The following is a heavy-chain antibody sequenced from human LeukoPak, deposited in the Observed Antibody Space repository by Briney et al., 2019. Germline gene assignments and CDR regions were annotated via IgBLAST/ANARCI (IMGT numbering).Heavy chain of an antibody. Sequence: ASVKVSCKASGYTFTGYYMHWVRQAPGQGLEWMGWINPNSGGANYAQKFQGRVTMTRDTSISTAYMELSRLRSDDTAVYYCARVRYFDWLPFDPWGQGTLVTVSS. CDR3: ARVRYFDWLPFDP. J-gene: IGHJ5*02. V-gene: IGHV1-2*02. CDR1: GYTFTGYY. D-gene: IGHD3-9*01. CDR2: INPNSGGA.